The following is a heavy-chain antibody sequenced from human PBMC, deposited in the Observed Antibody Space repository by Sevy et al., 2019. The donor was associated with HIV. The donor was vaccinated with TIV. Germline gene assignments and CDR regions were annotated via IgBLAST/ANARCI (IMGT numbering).Heavy chain of an antibody. J-gene: IGHJ4*01. CDR1: GFGLNGNA. CDR3: AKDILGWAFDY. CDR2: IHGGDDTT. V-gene: IGHV3-23*01. D-gene: IGHD3-3*01. Sequence: GGSLRLSCPASGFGLNGNAMSWVRQAPGKGLEWVAAIHGGDDTTHYGDSVKGRFTISRDSFKNILYLQMDSLRVEDTAVYYCAKDILGWAFDYWGHGTLVTVSS.